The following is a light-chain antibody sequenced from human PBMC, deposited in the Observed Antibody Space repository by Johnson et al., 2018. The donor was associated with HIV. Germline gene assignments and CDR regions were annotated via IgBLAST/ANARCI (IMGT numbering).Light chain of an antibody. V-gene: IGLV1-51*01. J-gene: IGLJ1*01. CDR2: DNN. CDR3: GTWDSSLSEGV. Sequence: VLTQPPSVSAAPGQKVTISCSGSSSNIVNNYVSWYQQLPGTAPKLLIYDNNKRPSGIPDRLSGSKSGTSATLRITGLQSGDEAGYSCGTWDSSLSEGVFGTGTKVTVL. CDR1: SSNIVNNY.